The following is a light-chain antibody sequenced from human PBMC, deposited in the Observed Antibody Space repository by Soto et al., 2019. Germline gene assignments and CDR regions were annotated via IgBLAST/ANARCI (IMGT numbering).Light chain of an antibody. CDR3: QQYNSWPQT. CDR1: ESVSSN. V-gene: IGKV3-15*01. Sequence: EVVMTQSPAPLSVSPGERATLSCRASESVSSNLAWYQQRPGQAPRLVIYGASTRATGIPARFSGGGSGTEFTLTIRSLQSEDFAVYYCQQYNSWPQTFGQGTKLDI. J-gene: IGKJ1*01. CDR2: GAS.